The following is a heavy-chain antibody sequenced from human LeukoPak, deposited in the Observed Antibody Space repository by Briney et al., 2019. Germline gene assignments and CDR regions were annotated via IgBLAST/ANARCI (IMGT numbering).Heavy chain of an antibody. V-gene: IGHV4-39*01. CDR3: ARQVYGIAAAGAPGWFDP. D-gene: IGHD6-13*01. Sequence: SKTLSLTCTVSGGSISSSSYYGGWIRQPPGKGLEWIGSIYYSGSTYYNPSLKSRVTISVDTSKNQFSLKLSSVTAADTAVYYCARQVYGIAAAGAPGWFDPWGQGTLVTVSS. CDR2: IYYSGST. J-gene: IGHJ5*02. CDR1: GGSISSSSYY.